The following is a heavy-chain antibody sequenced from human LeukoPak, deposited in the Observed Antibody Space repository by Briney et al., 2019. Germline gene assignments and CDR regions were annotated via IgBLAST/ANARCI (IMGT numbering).Heavy chain of an antibody. J-gene: IGHJ5*02. CDR1: GGSISSCGYY. CDR3: ARVRYSRGAFDP. Sequence: SQTLSLTCTVSGGSISSCGYYWSRIRQHPGKGLEWIGYIYYSGSTYYNPSLKSRVTISVDTSKNQFSLKLSSVTAADTAVYYCARVRYSRGAFDPWGQGTLVTVSS. V-gene: IGHV4-31*03. CDR2: IYYSGST. D-gene: IGHD6-13*01.